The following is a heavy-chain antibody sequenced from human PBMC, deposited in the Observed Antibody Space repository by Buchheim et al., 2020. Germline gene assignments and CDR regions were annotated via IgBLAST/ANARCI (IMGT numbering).Heavy chain of an antibody. Sequence: QVQLMESGGGLVKPGGSLRLSCAASGFTLSDYYMNWLRQAPGKGLEWVSYITSGSTNTKYADSVKGRFTISRDDAKKTLFLQLNSLRVEDTAVYYCAREVGYSSSRPFDTWGQGTL. D-gene: IGHD6-13*01. CDR1: GFTLSDYY. CDR2: ITSGSTNT. V-gene: IGHV3-11*06. CDR3: AREVGYSSSRPFDT. J-gene: IGHJ4*02.